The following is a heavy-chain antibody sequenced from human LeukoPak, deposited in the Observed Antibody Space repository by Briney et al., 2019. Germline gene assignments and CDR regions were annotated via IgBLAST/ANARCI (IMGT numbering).Heavy chain of an antibody. J-gene: IGHJ4*02. CDR3: AKDRPNYYGSNGHYYKLNGDC. V-gene: IGHV3-23*01. CDR2: ISSSGAAT. Sequence: GGSLRLSCAASGFTSSSYAMSWVRQAPGKGLEWVSSISSSGAATYYADSVKGRFTISRDNSDNTLYLQMNSLRAEDTAVYYCAKDRPNYYGSNGHYYKLNGDCWGQGTLVTVSS. D-gene: IGHD3-22*01. CDR1: GFTSSSYA.